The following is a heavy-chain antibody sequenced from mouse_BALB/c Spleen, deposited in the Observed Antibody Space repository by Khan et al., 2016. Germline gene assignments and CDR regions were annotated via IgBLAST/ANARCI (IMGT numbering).Heavy chain of an antibody. Sequence: VQLQQPGTVLARPGASVKMSCKASGYTFTRSWMHWVKQRPGQGLEWIGAIYPGNSDTNYNEKFKGKAKLTAVTSTSTAYMELSSLTNEDSAVYYGTRRNRDGAWFAYWGQGTLVTVSA. CDR1: GYTFTRSW. D-gene: IGHD4-1*01. CDR3: TRRNRDGAWFAY. CDR2: IYPGNSDT. V-gene: IGHV1-5*01. J-gene: IGHJ3*01.